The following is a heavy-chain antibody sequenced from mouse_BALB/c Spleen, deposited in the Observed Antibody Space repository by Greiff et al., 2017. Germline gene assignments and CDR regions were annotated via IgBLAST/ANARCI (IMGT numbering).Heavy chain of an antibody. Sequence: EVQVVESGGGLVKPGGYLKLSCAASGFTFSSYAMSWVRQTPEKRLEWVASISSGGSTYYPDSVKGRFTISRDNARNILYLQMSSLRSEDTAMYYCAREAYYGNYDRYFDVWGAGTTVTVSS. V-gene: IGHV5-6-5*01. CDR2: ISSGGST. J-gene: IGHJ1*01. CDR1: GFTFSSYA. CDR3: AREAYYGNYDRYFDV. D-gene: IGHD2-10*01.